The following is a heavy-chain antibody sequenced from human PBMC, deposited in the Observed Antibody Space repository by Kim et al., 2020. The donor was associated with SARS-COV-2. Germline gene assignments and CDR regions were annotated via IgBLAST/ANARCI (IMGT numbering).Heavy chain of an antibody. Sequence: SETLSLTCTVSGGSISSSNWCSFVQQPPGKRLGWVGVFYHSGSTNYTPSLKRLTTIAVDTSNNQFSLKLSSVTAADTAVYYCARAPGHRGLPAYGMDVWG. CDR1: GGSISSSNW. J-gene: IGHJ6*01. CDR2: FYHSGST. CDR3: ARAPGHRGLPAYGMDV. V-gene: IGHV4-4*02. D-gene: IGHD1-1*01.